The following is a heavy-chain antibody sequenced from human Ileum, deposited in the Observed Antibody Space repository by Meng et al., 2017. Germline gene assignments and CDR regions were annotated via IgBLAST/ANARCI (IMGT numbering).Heavy chain of an antibody. J-gene: IGHJ4*02. CDR2: IHYTAGT. D-gene: IGHD1-26*01. CDR3: ARDPYSGGPGDY. CDR1: GGSIGATNW. V-gene: IGHV4-4*02. Sequence: VQLQAAGPGLVKPAGTLALICAVSGGSIGATNWVYWVRQPPGKGLEWLGEIHYTAGTNHTQSLKSRVTMSVDKAKNQFSLILTSVTAADTAVYYCARDPYSGGPGDYWGQGTLVTVSS.